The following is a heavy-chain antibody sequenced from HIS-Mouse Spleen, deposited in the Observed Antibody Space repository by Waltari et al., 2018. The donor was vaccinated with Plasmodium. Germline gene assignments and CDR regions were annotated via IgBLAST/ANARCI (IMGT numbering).Heavy chain of an antibody. CDR3: ARAHTGYSSSWYYYGMDV. D-gene: IGHD6-13*01. CDR2: ISYDGSKK. Sequence: QVQLVESGGGVVQPGRSLRLSCAASGFTFSSYAMHWVRQAPGKGVEWGEVISYDGSKKYYADSVKGRFTISRDNSKNTLYLQMNSLRAEDTAVYYCARAHTGYSSSWYYYGMDVWGQGTTVTVSS. J-gene: IGHJ6*02. V-gene: IGHV3-30*04. CDR1: GFTFSSYA.